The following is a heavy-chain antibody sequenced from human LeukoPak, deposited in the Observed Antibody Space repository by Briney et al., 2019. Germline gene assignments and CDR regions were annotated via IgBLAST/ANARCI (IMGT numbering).Heavy chain of an antibody. V-gene: IGHV1-18*01. CDR2: ISAYNGNT. CDR3: ARDEAPGYCSGGSCYSYYYYGMDV. CDR1: GYTFTSYG. D-gene: IGHD2-15*01. Sequence: ASVTVFCKASGYTFTSYGISWVRQAPGQGLEWMGWISAYNGNTDYAQKLQGRVTMTTDTSTSTAYMELRSLRSDDTAVYYCARDEAPGYCSGGSCYSYYYYGMDVWGQGTTVTVSS. J-gene: IGHJ6*02.